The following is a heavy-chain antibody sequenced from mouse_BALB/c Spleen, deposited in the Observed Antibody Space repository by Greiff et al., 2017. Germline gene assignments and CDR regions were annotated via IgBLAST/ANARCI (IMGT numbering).Heavy chain of an antibody. Sequence: EVQLVESGGGLVKPGGSLKLSCAASGFTFSDYYMYWVRQTPEKRLEWVATISDGGSYTYYPDSVKGRFTISRDNAKNNLYLQMSSLKSEDTAMYYCARGYRGYFDYWGQGTTLTVSS. J-gene: IGHJ2*01. CDR3: ARGYRGYFDY. CDR1: GFTFSDYY. V-gene: IGHV5-4*02. CDR2: ISDGGSYT. D-gene: IGHD2-14*01.